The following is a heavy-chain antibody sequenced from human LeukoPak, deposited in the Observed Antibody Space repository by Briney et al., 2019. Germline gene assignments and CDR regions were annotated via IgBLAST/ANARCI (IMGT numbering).Heavy chain of an antibody. J-gene: IGHJ3*02. CDR1: GGSISSGGYY. CDR2: IYYSGST. Sequence: SETLSLTCTVSGGSISSGGYYWSWIRQHPGKGLEWIGYIYYSGSTYYNPSLKSRVTISVDTSKNQFSLKLSSVTAADTAVYYCASNSEAEDYGDYAGAFDIWGQGTMVTVSS. V-gene: IGHV4-31*03. D-gene: IGHD4-17*01. CDR3: ASNSEAEDYGDYAGAFDI.